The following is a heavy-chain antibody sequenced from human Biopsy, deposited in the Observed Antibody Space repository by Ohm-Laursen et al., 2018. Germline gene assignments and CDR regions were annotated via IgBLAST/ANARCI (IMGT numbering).Heavy chain of an antibody. J-gene: IGHJ5*02. D-gene: IGHD1/OR15-1a*01. CDR3: ARGGGYNWNNGWFDP. CDR2: IIGIFRTA. CDR1: GGTFSSSA. V-gene: IGHV1-69*01. Sequence: GSSVKVSCKASGGTFSSSAITWVRQAPGQGLEWMGGIIGIFRTAHYAQKFQGRVTITAEEFMSTAYMELSSLRSEDTAVYYCARGGGYNWNNGWFDPWGQGTLVTVSS.